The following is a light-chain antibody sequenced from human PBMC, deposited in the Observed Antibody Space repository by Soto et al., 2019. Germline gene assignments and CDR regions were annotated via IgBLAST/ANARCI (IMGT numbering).Light chain of an antibody. CDR2: GAS. V-gene: IGKV3-20*01. CDR3: QQYGNSPWT. J-gene: IGKJ1*01. CDR1: QSVSSNY. Sequence: EIVLTQSPGTLSLSPGERATLSCRASQSVSSNYLAWYQQKPGQAPRLLIYGASIRATGNPDRFSGSGSGTDFTLTISRLEPEDSAVYYCQQYGNSPWTFGQGTKVEIK.